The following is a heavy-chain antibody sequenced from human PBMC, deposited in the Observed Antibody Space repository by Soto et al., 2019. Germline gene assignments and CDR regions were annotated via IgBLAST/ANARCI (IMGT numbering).Heavy chain of an antibody. CDR2: INGDGSIT. D-gene: IGHD3-22*01. V-gene: IGHV3-74*03. CDR3: ARAETTKYDSSGYGY. Sequence: GGSLRLSXAASGFTFSSYWMHWVRQVPGKGLEWVARINGDGSITSHADSVTGRFTISRDNAKDTLDLQMRSLRAEDTGVYNCARAETTKYDSSGYGYWGQGVRVTVSS. CDR1: GFTFSSYW. J-gene: IGHJ1*01.